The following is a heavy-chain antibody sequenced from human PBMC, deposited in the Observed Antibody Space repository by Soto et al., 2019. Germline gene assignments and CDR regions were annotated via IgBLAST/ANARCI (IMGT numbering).Heavy chain of an antibody. D-gene: IGHD6-13*01. CDR2: INPLPTSGST. V-gene: IGHV1-46*01. CDR3: ARALAEAAY. J-gene: IGHJ4*02. Sequence: QVQLVQSGAEVKKPGASVKVSCKASGYIFTNYYIHWVRQAPGQGLEWMAIINPLPTSGSTNYAQKLQGRVTVTRDTSTSTVYLELSSLRSDDTAVYYCARALAEAAYWGQGNLVTVSS. CDR1: GYIFTNYY.